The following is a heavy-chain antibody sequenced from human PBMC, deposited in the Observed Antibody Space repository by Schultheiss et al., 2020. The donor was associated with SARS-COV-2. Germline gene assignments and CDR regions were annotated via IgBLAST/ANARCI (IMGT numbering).Heavy chain of an antibody. Sequence: GESLKISCAASGFTVSSNYMSWVRQAPGKGLEWVSVIYSGGSTYYADSVKGRFTISRDNSKNTLYLQMNSLSVEDTALYFCARGRAEKYYGALDVWGQGALVTVSS. CDR3: ARGRAEKYYGALDV. CDR1: GFTVSSNY. J-gene: IGHJ4*02. V-gene: IGHV3-53*01. D-gene: IGHD4/OR15-4a*01. CDR2: IYSGGST.